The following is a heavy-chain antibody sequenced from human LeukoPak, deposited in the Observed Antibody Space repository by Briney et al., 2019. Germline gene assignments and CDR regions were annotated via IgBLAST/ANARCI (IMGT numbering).Heavy chain of an antibody. Sequence: PSETLSLTCAVYGGSFSGYYWSWIRQPPGKGLEWIGEINHSGSTNYNPSLKSRVTISVDTSKNQFSLKLSSVTAADTAVYYCARMVVVVAAQVRYYYYMDVWGKGTTVTISS. CDR2: INHSGST. D-gene: IGHD2-15*01. V-gene: IGHV4-34*01. J-gene: IGHJ6*03. CDR1: GGSFSGYY. CDR3: ARMVVVVAAQVRYYYYMDV.